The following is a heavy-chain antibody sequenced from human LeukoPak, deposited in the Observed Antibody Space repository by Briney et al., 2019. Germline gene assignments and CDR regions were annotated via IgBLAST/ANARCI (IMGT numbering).Heavy chain of an antibody. CDR3: ARTQYQLRHYYYYYYMDV. CDR2: IYYSGST. CDR1: GGSISSSSYY. V-gene: IGHV4-39*07. D-gene: IGHD2-2*01. J-gene: IGHJ6*03. Sequence: SETLSLTCTVSGGSISSSSYYWGWIRQPPGKGLEWIGCIYYSGSTYYNPSLKSRVTISVDTSKNQFSLKLSSVTAADTAVYYCARTQYQLRHYYYYYYMDVWGKGTTVTVSS.